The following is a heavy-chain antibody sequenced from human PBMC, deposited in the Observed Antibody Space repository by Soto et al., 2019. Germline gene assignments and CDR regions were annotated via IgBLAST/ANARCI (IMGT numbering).Heavy chain of an antibody. V-gene: IGHV4-59*01. CDR1: GGSTRSYY. CDR2: IYYSGST. J-gene: IGHJ3*02. D-gene: IGHD3-10*01. Sequence: QVQLQESGPGLVKPSETLSLTCTVSGGSTRSYYWSWIRQPPGKGLEWIGYIYYSGSTNYNPSLKSRVTISVDTSKNQFSLKLSSVTAADTAVYYCARVWGGAFDIWGQGTMVTVSS. CDR3: ARVWGGAFDI.